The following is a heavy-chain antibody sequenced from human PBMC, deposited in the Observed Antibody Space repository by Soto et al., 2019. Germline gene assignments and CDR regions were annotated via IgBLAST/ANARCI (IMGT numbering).Heavy chain of an antibody. V-gene: IGHV4-39*01. CDR3: ARLGYSGYDWGYYFDY. CDR2: IYYSGST. D-gene: IGHD5-12*01. CDR1: GGSISSSSYY. Sequence: PSETLSLPCTVSGGSISSSSYYWGWIRQPPGKGLEWIGSIYYSGSTYYNPSLKSRVTISVDTSKKQFSLKLSSVTAADTAVYYCARLGYSGYDWGYYFDYWGQGTLVTVSS. J-gene: IGHJ4*02.